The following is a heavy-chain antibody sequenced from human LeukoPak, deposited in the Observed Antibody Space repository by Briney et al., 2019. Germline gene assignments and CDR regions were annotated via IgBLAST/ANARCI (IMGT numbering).Heavy chain of an antibody. J-gene: IGHJ4*02. CDR3: ARDSRLGGSCFDY. Sequence: GSLRLSCAASGFTFSSYAMSWVRQAPGKGLEWVSAISGSGGSTYYADSVKGRFTISRDNSKNTLYLQMNSLRAEDTAVHYCARDSRLGGSCFDYWGQGTLVTVSS. CDR1: GFTFSSYA. D-gene: IGHD1-26*01. CDR2: ISGSGGST. V-gene: IGHV3-23*01.